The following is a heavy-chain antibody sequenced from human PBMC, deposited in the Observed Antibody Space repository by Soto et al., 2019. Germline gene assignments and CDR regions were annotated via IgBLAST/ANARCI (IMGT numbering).Heavy chain of an antibody. J-gene: IGHJ4*02. V-gene: IGHV3-23*01. CDR3: AKNQERELPRVIDF. CDR2: MSGSSSTT. D-gene: IGHD1-7*01. CDR1: GPTFANNA. Sequence: EVRLLESGGGLVKPGGSLRPSCETPGPTFANNAMIWVRQAPGGGREWVSSMSGSSSTTYYADSVRGRFTISRDRSKNTLYLQMSSLRAEDTALYYCAKNQERELPRVIDFWGQGTLVTVSS.